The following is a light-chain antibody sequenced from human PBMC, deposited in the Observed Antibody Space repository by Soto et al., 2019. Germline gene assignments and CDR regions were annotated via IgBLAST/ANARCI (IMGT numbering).Light chain of an antibody. Sequence: ESVLTQSPGTLSLSPGERATRCCRASQSVSSSYLAWYQQKPGQAPRLLIYDASNRATGIPARFSGSGSGTDFTLTISSLEPEDFAVYYCQQRSNWPQITFGQGTRLEIK. J-gene: IGKJ5*01. CDR1: QSVSSSY. V-gene: IGKV3D-20*02. CDR3: QQRSNWPQIT. CDR2: DAS.